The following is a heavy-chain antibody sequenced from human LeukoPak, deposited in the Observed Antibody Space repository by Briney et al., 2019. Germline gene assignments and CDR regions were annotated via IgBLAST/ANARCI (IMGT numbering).Heavy chain of an antibody. J-gene: IGHJ4*02. Sequence: GGSLRLSCAASGFTFSSYDMHRVRQATGKGLEWVSAIGTAGDTYYPGSVKGRFTISRENAKNSLYLQMNSLRAGDTAVYYCARGHRPQAVAAYYFDYWGQGTLVTVSS. CDR1: GFTFSSYD. D-gene: IGHD6-19*01. V-gene: IGHV3-13*01. CDR2: IGTAGDT. CDR3: ARGHRPQAVAAYYFDY.